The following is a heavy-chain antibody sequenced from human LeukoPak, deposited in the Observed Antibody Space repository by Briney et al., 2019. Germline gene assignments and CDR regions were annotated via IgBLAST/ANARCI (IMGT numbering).Heavy chain of an antibody. J-gene: IGHJ4*02. V-gene: IGHV4-59*08. Sequence: KPSGNLSLTWTVSGGAISNFYWGWVRQPPGKGLEWIGCIYYSGSTNYNPSLKSRVTISVDTSKNQFSLKLSSVTAADTAVYYCARHKDSSSWSHFDSWGQGTLVTVSS. CDR1: GGAISNFY. D-gene: IGHD6-13*01. CDR2: IYYSGST. CDR3: ARHKDSSSWSHFDS.